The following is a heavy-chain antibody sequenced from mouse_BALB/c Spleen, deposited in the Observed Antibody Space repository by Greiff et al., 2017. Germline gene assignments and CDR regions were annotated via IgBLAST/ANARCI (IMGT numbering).Heavy chain of an antibody. V-gene: IGHV1-7*01. CDR3: ARDYEGFAY. D-gene: IGHD1-1*01. Sequence: VQLQQSGAELAKPGASVKMSCKASGYTFTSYWMHWVKQRPGQGLEWIGYINPSTGYTEYNQKFKDKATLTADKSSSTADVQLSSLTSEVSAVYYCARDYEGFAYWGQGTLVTVSA. CDR1: GYTFTSYW. J-gene: IGHJ3*01. CDR2: INPSTGYT.